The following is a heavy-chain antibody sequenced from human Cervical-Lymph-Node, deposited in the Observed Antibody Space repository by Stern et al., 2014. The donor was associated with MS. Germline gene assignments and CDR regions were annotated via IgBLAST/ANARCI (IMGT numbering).Heavy chain of an antibody. V-gene: IGHV4-59*01. CDR2: IFYKGRT. J-gene: IGHJ4*02. CDR3: ARGRGISRVSDS. D-gene: IGHD2/OR15-2a*01. Sequence: QVQLQESGPGLVKPSETLSLTCTVSGGSISTYYWSWIRQSPEKGLEWIGYIFYKGRTNYNPSLKSRVTISVDTSINQFSLNVSSVTAADTAVYYCARGRGISRVSDSWGQETLVTVSS. CDR1: GGSISTYY.